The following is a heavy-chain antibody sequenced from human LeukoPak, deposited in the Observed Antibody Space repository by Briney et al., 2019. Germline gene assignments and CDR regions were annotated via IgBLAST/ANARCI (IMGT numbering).Heavy chain of an antibody. V-gene: IGHV1-2*02. J-gene: IGHJ4*02. CDR3: ARAIMITFGGVIVSDEFDY. D-gene: IGHD3-16*02. Sequence: ASVKVSCKASGYTFTGYYMHWVRQAPGQGLEWMGWINPNSGGTNYAQKFQGRVTMTRDTSISTTYMELSRLRSDDTAVYYCARAIMITFGGVIVSDEFDYWGQGTLVTVSS. CDR2: INPNSGGT. CDR1: GYTFTGYY.